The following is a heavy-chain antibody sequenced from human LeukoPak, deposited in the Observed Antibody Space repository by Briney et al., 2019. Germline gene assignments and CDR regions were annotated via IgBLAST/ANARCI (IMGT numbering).Heavy chain of an antibody. CDR2: IYTSGST. D-gene: IGHD3-9*01. CDR1: GGSISSYY. Sequence: PSETLSLTCTVSGGSISSYYWSWIRQPAGKGLEWIGRIYTSGSTNYNPSLKSRVTMSVDTSKNQFSLKLSSVTAADTAVYYCARDLWDDILTGYYSYNWFDPWGQGTLVTVSS. V-gene: IGHV4-4*07. CDR3: ARDLWDDILTGYYSYNWFDP. J-gene: IGHJ5*02.